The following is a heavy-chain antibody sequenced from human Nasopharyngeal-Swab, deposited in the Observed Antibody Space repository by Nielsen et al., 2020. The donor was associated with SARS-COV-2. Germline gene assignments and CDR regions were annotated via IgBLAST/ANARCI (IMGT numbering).Heavy chain of an antibody. Sequence: VRQMPGKGLAWVSVISGNGGTTYYADSVKGRFTISRDNSQNTLFLQMNSLRAEDTAVYYCAKEGGGGNYLYYYYYGMDVWGQGTTVTVSS. V-gene: IGHV3-23*01. CDR3: AKEGGGGNYLYYYYYGMDV. CDR2: ISGNGGTT. J-gene: IGHJ6*02. D-gene: IGHD1-26*01.